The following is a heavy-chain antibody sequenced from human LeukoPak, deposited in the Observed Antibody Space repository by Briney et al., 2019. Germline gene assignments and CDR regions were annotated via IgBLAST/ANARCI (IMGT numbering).Heavy chain of an antibody. Sequence: GGSLRLACVASGFTFSDYYMSWISQAPGEGLEWVSYISTSDTYTAYADSVRGRFTISRDNAKNSLYLHMHSLRAEDTAVYYCAKYVIQQLRSSGYDYFDYWGQGTLVTVSS. V-gene: IGHV3-11*03. CDR3: AKYVIQQLRSSGYDYFDY. D-gene: IGHD5-12*01. J-gene: IGHJ4*02. CDR1: GFTFSDYY. CDR2: ISTSDTYT.